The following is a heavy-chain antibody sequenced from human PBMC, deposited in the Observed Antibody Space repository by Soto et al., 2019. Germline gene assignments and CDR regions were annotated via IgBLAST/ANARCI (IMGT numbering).Heavy chain of an antibody. Sequence: EVQLVESGGGLVQPGGSLRLSCAASGFTFSSYWMHWVRQAPGKGLVWVSRINSDGSSTSYAESVKGRFTISRDNAKNTLHLQVNSLRAEDTAVYYCARGAHCSSASCYASPEYYYGMDVWGQGTTVTVSS. J-gene: IGHJ6*02. V-gene: IGHV3-74*01. CDR3: ARGAHCSSASCYASPEYYYGMDV. CDR1: GFTFSSYW. D-gene: IGHD2-2*01. CDR2: INSDGSST.